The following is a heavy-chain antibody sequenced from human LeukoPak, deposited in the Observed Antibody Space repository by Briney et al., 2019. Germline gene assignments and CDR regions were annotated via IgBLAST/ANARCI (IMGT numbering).Heavy chain of an antibody. Sequence: ASVKVSCKVSGYTLTELSMHWVRQAPGQGLEWMGIINPSGGTTSYAQKFQGRVTMTRDTSTTTVYMELSSLRSEDTAVYYCAKGGTWTIYYFDYWGQGTLVTVSS. CDR2: INPSGGTT. V-gene: IGHV1-46*01. D-gene: IGHD3/OR15-3a*01. CDR3: AKGGTWTIYYFDY. CDR1: GYTLTELS. J-gene: IGHJ4*02.